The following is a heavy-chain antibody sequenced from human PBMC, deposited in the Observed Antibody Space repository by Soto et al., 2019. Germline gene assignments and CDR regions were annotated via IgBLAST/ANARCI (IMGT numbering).Heavy chain of an antibody. V-gene: IGHV1-69*05. J-gene: IGHJ6*02. CDR2: IMPVFPTP. CDR3: ARDKDRLQLGGNYYYILDV. D-gene: IGHD1-1*01. Sequence: QVQLVQSGAEVKKPGSSVKVSCKASGGTFSTSAISWVRQAPGQGLEWVGGIMPVFPTPDYAQNFQGRVTXTXGEXTTTAYLELTSLRADDTAVYYCARDKDRLQLGGNYYYILDVWGQGTAITVSS. CDR1: GGTFSTSA.